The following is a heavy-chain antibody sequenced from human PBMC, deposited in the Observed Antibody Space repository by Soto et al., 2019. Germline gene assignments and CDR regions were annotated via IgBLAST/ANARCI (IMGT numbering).Heavy chain of an antibody. CDR2: IYTANGTT. CDR3: VSNAFDY. CDR1: GYIFTDYP. J-gene: IGHJ4*02. D-gene: IGHD2-8*01. V-gene: IGHV1-3*04. Sequence: QVQFLQSGTEVKKPGASVKVSCKTSGYIFTDYPIHWVRQAPGRGLEWVGWIYTANGTTRYSPKLQGRISLRTDTSASTAYMEVTRLTFEDTALYYCVSNAFDYWGQGTLVAVSP.